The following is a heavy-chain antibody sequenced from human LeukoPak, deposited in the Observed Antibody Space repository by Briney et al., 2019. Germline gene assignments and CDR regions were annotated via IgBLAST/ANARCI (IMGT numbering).Heavy chain of an antibody. V-gene: IGHV3-21*01. CDR2: ISSSSSYI. Sequence: PGGSLRLSCAASGFTFSSYSMNWVRQAPGKGLEWVSSISSSSSYIYYADSVKGRFTISRDNAKNSLYLQMNSLRAEDTAVYYCASLTYCGGDCYGFPAFDIWGQGTMVTVSS. CDR1: GFTFSSYS. J-gene: IGHJ3*02. CDR3: ASLTYCGGDCYGFPAFDI. D-gene: IGHD2-21*02.